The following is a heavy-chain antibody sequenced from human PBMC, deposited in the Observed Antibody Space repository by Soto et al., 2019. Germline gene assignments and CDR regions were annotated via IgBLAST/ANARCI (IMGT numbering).Heavy chain of an antibody. CDR2: ISGSGGST. V-gene: IGHV3-23*01. CDR3: AKDSNYDYIWGSYSLPPPEFDY. J-gene: IGHJ4*02. D-gene: IGHD3-16*02. Sequence: GSLRLSCAASGFTFSSYAMSWVRQAPGKGLEWVSAISGSGGSTYYADSVKGRFTISRDNSKNTLYLQMNSLRAEDTAVYYCAKDSNYDYIWGSYSLPPPEFDYWGQGTLVTVSS. CDR1: GFTFSSYA.